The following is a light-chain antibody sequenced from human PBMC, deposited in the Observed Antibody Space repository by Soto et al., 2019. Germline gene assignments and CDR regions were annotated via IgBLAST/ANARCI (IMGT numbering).Light chain of an antibody. CDR3: CSYAGSSTYVYVV. CDR2: EGS. CDR1: SSDDGSYNL. Sequence: QSALTQPASVSGSPGQSFTISCTGTSSDDGSYNLVSWYQQHPGKAPKLMIYEGSKRPSGVSNRFSGSKSGNTASLTISGLQAEDEADYYCCSYAGSSTYVYVVFGGGTKVTVL. J-gene: IGLJ2*01. V-gene: IGLV2-23*01.